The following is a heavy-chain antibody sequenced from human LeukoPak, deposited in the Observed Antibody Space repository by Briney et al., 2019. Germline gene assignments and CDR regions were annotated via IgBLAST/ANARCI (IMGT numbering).Heavy chain of an antibody. CDR3: ARDRRYSPKRFGAFDI. V-gene: IGHV3-11*01. CDR1: GFTFSDYY. J-gene: IGHJ3*02. Sequence: GGSLRLSCAASGFTFSDYYMRWIRQAPGKGLEWGSYISSSGSPIYYADSVKPPFTISSDNAKNSLYLQMNSLRAEDTAVYYCARDRRYSPKRFGAFDIWGQGTMVTVSS. D-gene: IGHD5-12*01. CDR2: ISSSGSPI.